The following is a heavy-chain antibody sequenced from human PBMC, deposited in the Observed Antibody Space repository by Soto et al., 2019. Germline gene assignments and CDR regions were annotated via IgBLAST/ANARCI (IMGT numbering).Heavy chain of an antibody. D-gene: IGHD2-8*01. CDR1: GFTFTNYW. CDR3: ARDFWRNGVCLDV. Sequence: PGGSLRLSCAASGFTFTNYWMHWVRQAPGKGLVWVSRINSDGSSTSYADSVKGRFTISRDNAKNTLYLQMNSLRAEDTAVFYCARDFWRNGVCLDVWGQGTTVTVSS. V-gene: IGHV3-74*01. CDR2: INSDGSST. J-gene: IGHJ6*02.